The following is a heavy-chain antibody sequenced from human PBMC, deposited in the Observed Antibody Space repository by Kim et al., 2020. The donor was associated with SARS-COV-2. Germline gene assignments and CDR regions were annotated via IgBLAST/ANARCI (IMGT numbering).Heavy chain of an antibody. CDR3: AITGIAAGGGYYYYYYGMDV. V-gene: IGHV4-39*01. Sequence: SETLSLTCTVSGGSISSSSYYWGWIRQPPGKGLEWIGSIYYSGSTYYNPSLKSRVTISVDTSKNQFSLKLSSVTAADTAVYYCAITGIAAGGGYYYYYYGMDVWGQGTTVTVSS. D-gene: IGHD6-13*01. CDR2: IYYSGST. CDR1: GGSISSSSYY. J-gene: IGHJ6*02.